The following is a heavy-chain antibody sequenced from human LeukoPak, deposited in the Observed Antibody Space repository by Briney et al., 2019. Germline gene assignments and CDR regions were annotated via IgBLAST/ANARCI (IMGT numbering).Heavy chain of an antibody. V-gene: IGHV1-18*01. J-gene: IGHJ5*02. CDR2: ISAYNGNT. CDR3: ARDWGNIAAAGTAWFDP. D-gene: IGHD6-13*01. Sequence: ASVKVSCKASGYTFTSYGISWVRQAPGQGLEWIGWISAYNGNTNYAQKLQGRVTMTTDTSTSTAYMELRSLRSDDTAVYYCARDWGNIAAAGTAWFDPWGQRTLVTVSS. CDR1: GYTFTSYG.